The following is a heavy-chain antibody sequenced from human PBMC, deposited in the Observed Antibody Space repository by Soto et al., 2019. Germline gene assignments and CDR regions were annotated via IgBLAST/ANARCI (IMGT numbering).Heavy chain of an antibody. CDR1: GYSFTSYW. J-gene: IGHJ4*02. Sequence: GESMKLSCEGSGYSFTSYWIGWVRQMPGKGLEWMGIIYPGDSDTRYSPSFQGQVTISADKSISTAYLQWSSLKASDTAMYYCASLLGYCRGCICYSEASYSFDYWCQRPLVTVSS. CDR2: IYPGDSDT. CDR3: ASLLGYCRGCICYSEASYSFDY. V-gene: IGHV5-51*01. D-gene: IGHD2-15*01.